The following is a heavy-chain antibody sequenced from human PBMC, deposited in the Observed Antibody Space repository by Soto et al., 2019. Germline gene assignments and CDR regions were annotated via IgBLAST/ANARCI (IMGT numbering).Heavy chain of an antibody. CDR1: GFMFSTYS. CDR2: ISSDGGAI. J-gene: IGHJ4*02. CDR3: ARGPREGDYGFFDY. Sequence: GGSLRLSCVASGFMFSTYSMNWVRQAPGKGLEWGSYISSDGGAIYYADSVKGRFTISRDNAKNSLYLQMNSLRDGDTAVYYCARGPREGDYGFFDYWGLGTLVTVSS. D-gene: IGHD4-17*01. V-gene: IGHV3-48*02.